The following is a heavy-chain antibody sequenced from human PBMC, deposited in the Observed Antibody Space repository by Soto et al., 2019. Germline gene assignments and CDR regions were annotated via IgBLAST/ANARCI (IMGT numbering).Heavy chain of an antibody. CDR2: TSAHNGNT. J-gene: IGHJ4*02. D-gene: IGHD1-1*01. CDR1: GYAFTTYG. V-gene: IGHV1-18*01. CDR3: ARGRYGDY. Sequence: QVHLVQSGAEVKKPGASVKVSCKGSGYAFTTYGITWVRQAPGQGLEWMGWTSAHNGNTNYAQKLQGRVTVTRDTSTSTAYMALRSLRSDDTAVYYCARGRYGDYWGQGALVPVSS.